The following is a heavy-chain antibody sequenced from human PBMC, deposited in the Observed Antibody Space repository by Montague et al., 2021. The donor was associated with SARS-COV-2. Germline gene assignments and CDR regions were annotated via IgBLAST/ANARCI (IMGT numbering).Heavy chain of an antibody. V-gene: IGHV4-38-2*02. D-gene: IGHD3-10*01. Sequence: SETLSLTCTVSGYSISSGYYWGWIRQPPGKGLEWIGSIYHSGSTYYNPSLKSRVTISVDTSKNQISLKLSSVTAADTAVYYCARDCYDYGSGSYQRWFDPWGQGTLVTVSS. CDR3: ARDCYDYGSGSYQRWFDP. CDR1: GYSISSGYY. CDR2: IYHSGST. J-gene: IGHJ5*02.